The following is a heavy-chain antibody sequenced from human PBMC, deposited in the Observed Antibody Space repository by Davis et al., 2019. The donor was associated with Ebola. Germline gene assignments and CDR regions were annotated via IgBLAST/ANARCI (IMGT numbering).Heavy chain of an antibody. Sequence: GESLKISCAATGFIFKSYAMHWVRQVPGKGPEWLAMIYYDGNKHFYADSVRGRFTISRDNSKNILYLQMSSLRVDDTAMYYCSVQMSPAAPGDYWGQGTLVTVSA. J-gene: IGHJ4*02. D-gene: IGHD2-2*01. CDR2: IYYDGNKH. CDR3: SVQMSPAAPGDY. V-gene: IGHV3-33*03. CDR1: GFIFKSYA.